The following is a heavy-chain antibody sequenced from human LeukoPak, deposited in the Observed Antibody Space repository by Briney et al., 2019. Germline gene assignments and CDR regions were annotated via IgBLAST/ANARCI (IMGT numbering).Heavy chain of an antibody. CDR3: ARDKGYCSGGSCYPTFDC. D-gene: IGHD2-15*01. V-gene: IGHV4-39*02. CDR1: GGSISSYY. CDR2: IYYSGST. J-gene: IGHJ4*02. Sequence: SETLSLTCTVSGGSISSYYWGWIRQPPGKGLEWIGSIYYSGSTYYNPSLKSRVTISVDTSKNQFSLKLSSVTAADTAVYYCARDKGYCSGGSCYPTFDCWGQGTLVTVSS.